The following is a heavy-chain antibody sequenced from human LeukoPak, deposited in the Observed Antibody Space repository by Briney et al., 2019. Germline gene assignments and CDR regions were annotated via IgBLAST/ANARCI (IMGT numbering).Heavy chain of an antibody. D-gene: IGHD2-2*01. Sequence: EPSETLSLTCTVSGGSVSSGSYYWSWIRQPPGKGLEWIGYIYYSGSTNYNPSLKSRVTISVDTFKNQFSLKLSSVTAADTAVYYCARDRYCSSTSCRRFDYWGQGTLVTVSS. V-gene: IGHV4-61*01. CDR3: ARDRYCSSTSCRRFDY. J-gene: IGHJ4*02. CDR1: GGSVSSGSYY. CDR2: IYYSGST.